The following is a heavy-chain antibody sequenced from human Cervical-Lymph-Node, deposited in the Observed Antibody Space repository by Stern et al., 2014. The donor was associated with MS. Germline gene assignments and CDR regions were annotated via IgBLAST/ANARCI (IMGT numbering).Heavy chain of an antibody. D-gene: IGHD6-13*01. CDR3: ALSSETSDRWYSLGYDL. CDR1: GGTFSNSP. CDR2: IFPVFGTP. V-gene: IGHV1-69*01. Sequence: QVQLVESGAEVTKPGASVKVSCKASGGTFSNSPSSWVRQAPGQGLEWMGGIFPVFGTPTYAQEYRGRVTITADVSTSTVYMELSSLRSDDTAVYYCALSSETSDRWYSLGYDLWGQGTLVTVSS. J-gene: IGHJ5*02.